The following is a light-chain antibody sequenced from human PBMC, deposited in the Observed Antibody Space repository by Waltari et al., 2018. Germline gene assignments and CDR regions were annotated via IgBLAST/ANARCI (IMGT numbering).Light chain of an antibody. CDR2: DAS. J-gene: IGKJ1*01. V-gene: IGKV1-5*01. Sequence: DILLTQSPSTLSASVGDRVTITCRASQTITRWLAWYQQKPGKAPNLLIFDASSLGNGVPSRFSGSGSGTEFTLSISSLQPDDFATYYCQQYNSYSPWTFGPGTKVEIK. CDR1: QTITRW. CDR3: QQYNSYSPWT.